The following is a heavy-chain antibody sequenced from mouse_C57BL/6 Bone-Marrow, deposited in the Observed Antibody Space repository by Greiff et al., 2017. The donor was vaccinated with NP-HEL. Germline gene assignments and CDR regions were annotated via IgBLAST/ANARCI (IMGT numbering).Heavy chain of an antibody. V-gene: IGHV1-59*01. Sequence: QVQLQQPGAELVRPGTSVKLSCKASGYTFTSYWMHWVKQRPGQGLEWIGVIDPSDSYTNYNQKFKGKATLTVDTSSSTAYMQLSSLTSEDSADYYCASYRYGSSHYWDIEFWGTGTTVTVSS. CDR1: GYTFTSYW. D-gene: IGHD1-1*01. J-gene: IGHJ1*03. CDR3: ASYRYGSSHYWDIEF. CDR2: IDPSDSYT.